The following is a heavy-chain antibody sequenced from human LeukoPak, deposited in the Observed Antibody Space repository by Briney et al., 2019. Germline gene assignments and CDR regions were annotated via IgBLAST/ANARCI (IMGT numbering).Heavy chain of an antibody. D-gene: IGHD2-15*01. CDR3: AKDVGFCSGDSCSFFDY. CDR1: GFAFSSFG. V-gene: IGHV3-23*01. CDR2: ISAGGENT. J-gene: IGHJ4*02. Sequence: GGSLRLSCAASGFAFSSFGMTWFRQAPGKGLEWVSTISAGGENTHYADSVKGRFTISRDNSKNTLYLQMNTLRAEDTALYYCAKDVGFCSGDSCSFFDYWGQGTLVTVSS.